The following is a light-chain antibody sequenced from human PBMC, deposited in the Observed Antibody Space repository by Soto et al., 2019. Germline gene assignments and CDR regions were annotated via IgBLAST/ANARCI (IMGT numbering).Light chain of an antibody. CDR3: ATWDDRLSGRV. J-gene: IGLJ3*02. V-gene: IGLV1-47*02. CDR1: SSNIGSNY. CDR2: SDN. Sequence: QPVLTQPPSASGTPGQRVTISCSGSSSNIGSNYVYWYQQLPGMAPKLLIYSDNRRPSGVPDRLSGSKSGTSASLAISGLRSEDEADYYCATWDDRLSGRVFGGGTKLTVL.